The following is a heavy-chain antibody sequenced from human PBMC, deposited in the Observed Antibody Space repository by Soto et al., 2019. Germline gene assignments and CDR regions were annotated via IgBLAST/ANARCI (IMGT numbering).Heavy chain of an antibody. V-gene: IGHV4-34*01. Sequence: PSETLSLTCAVYGGSFSGYYWSWIRQPPGKGLEWIGEINHSGSTNYNPSLKSRVTISVDTSKNQFSLKLSSVTAADTAVYYCARGGLFCSSTSCYVSKRYYYGMDVWGQGTTVTVSS. CDR3: ARGGLFCSSTSCYVSKRYYYGMDV. CDR2: INHSGST. J-gene: IGHJ6*02. D-gene: IGHD2-2*01. CDR1: GGSFSGYY.